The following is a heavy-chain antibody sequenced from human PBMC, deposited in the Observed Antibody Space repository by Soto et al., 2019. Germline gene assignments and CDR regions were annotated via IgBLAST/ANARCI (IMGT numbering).Heavy chain of an antibody. CDR1: GGSISSGHYP. D-gene: IGHD1-1*01. CDR2: IYPGGNT. Sequence: PSETLSLTCAVSGGSISSGHYPWTWIRQPPGKGLEWIGYIYPGGNTYYSPSLKSRINLSVDTSKKQFSLKMFSVTAADTAIYYCARGWRFDPWGQGTQVTVSS. CDR3: ARGWRFDP. V-gene: IGHV4-30-2*01. J-gene: IGHJ5*02.